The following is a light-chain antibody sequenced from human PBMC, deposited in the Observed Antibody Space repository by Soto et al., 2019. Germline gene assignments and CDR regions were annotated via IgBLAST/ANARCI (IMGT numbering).Light chain of an antibody. Sequence: EIVLTQSPCTLSLSPVERATLSFRASQSVSSSYLAWYQQKPGQAPRLLIYGASSRATGIPDRFSGSGSGTDFTLTISRLEPEDFAVYYCQQYGSSPPLTFGGGTKVDIK. V-gene: IGKV3-20*01. CDR2: GAS. J-gene: IGKJ4*01. CDR1: QSVSSSY. CDR3: QQYGSSPPLT.